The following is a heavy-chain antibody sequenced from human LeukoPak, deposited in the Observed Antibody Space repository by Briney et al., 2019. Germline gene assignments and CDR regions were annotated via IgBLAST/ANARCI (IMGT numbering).Heavy chain of an antibody. J-gene: IGHJ4*02. D-gene: IGHD4-17*01. CDR1: GFTFRSYG. CDR3: ARVPYYGDYRHDY. V-gene: IGHV3-48*01. CDR2: ISTSSETT. Sequence: GGSLRLSCAASGFTFRSYGMSWVRQAPGKGLEWVSFISTSSETTYYADSVKGRFTVSRDNSKNTLYLQMNSLRAEDTAVYYCARVPYYGDYRHDYWGQGTLVTVSS.